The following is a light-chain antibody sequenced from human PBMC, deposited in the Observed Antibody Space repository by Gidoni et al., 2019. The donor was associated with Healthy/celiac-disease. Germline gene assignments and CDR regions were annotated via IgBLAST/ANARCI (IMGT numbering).Light chain of an antibody. CDR1: QSVSSY. CDR3: QQRSNWPPLCT. Sequence: EIVLTHSPATLSLSPGERATLSCSASQSVSSYLAWYQQKPGQAPRLLIYDASNRATGIPARFSVSGSGTDFTLTISSLEPEDFAVYYCQQRSNWPPLCTFGPGTKVDIK. J-gene: IGKJ3*01. CDR2: DAS. V-gene: IGKV3-11*01.